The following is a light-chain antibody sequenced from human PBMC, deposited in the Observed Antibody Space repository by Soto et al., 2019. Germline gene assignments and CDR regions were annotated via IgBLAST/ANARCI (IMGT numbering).Light chain of an antibody. J-gene: IGKJ1*01. CDR3: QQYNNWWT. Sequence: DIVMPQSPATLSVSPGERATLSCRASQSVSSNLAWYQQKPGQAPRLLIYGASTRATGIPARFSGSGSGTEFTRTISSLQSEDFAVYYCQQYNNWWTFGQGPKVEIK. CDR2: GAS. V-gene: IGKV3-15*01. CDR1: QSVSSN.